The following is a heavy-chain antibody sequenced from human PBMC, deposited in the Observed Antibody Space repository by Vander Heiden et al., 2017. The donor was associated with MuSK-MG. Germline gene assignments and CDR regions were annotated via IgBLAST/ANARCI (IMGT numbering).Heavy chain of an antibody. D-gene: IGHD1-26*01. CDR2: ISGSGGST. J-gene: IGHJ3*02. Sequence: EVQLLESGGGLVQPGGSLRLSCHASGFTFSGDARSWVRQAPGKGLEWVSAISGSGGSTYYADSVKGRFTISRDNSKNTLYLQMNSLRAEDTAVYYCAKDREWELPFDAFDIWGQGTMVTVSS. V-gene: IGHV3-23*01. CDR1: GFTFSGDA. CDR3: AKDREWELPFDAFDI.